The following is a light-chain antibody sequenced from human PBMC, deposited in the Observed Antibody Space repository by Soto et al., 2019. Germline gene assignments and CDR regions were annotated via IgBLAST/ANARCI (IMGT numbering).Light chain of an antibody. CDR1: QSVSSN. Sequence: EIVMTQSPATLSVSPGERATLSCRASQSVSSNLAWYQQKPGQAPRLLIYGASIRATGIPARFSGSGSGTEFTLTISSLQSEDFAVYYCQQYNKWPLTFGQGTKLEIK. V-gene: IGKV3-15*01. CDR3: QQYNKWPLT. CDR2: GAS. J-gene: IGKJ2*01.